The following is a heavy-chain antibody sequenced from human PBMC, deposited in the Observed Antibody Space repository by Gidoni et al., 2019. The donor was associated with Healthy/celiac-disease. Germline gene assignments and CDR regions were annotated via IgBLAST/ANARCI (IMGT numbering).Heavy chain of an antibody. CDR1: GFTFISYS. D-gene: IGHD5-12*01. Sequence: EVQLVESGGGLVKPGGSLRLSCAASGFTFISYSMNWVRQAPGKGLEWVSSISSSSSYIYYADSVKGRFTISRDNAKNSLYLQMNSLRAEDTAVYYCARGVSGYDYGGHLDYWGQGTLVTVSS. J-gene: IGHJ4*02. CDR2: ISSSSSYI. V-gene: IGHV3-21*01. CDR3: ARGVSGYDYGGHLDY.